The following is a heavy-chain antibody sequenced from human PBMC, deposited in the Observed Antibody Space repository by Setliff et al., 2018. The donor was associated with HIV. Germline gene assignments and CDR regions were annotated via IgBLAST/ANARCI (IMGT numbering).Heavy chain of an antibody. CDR3: ARGFYGDYYFDY. CDR2: IYPGDSST. D-gene: IGHD4-17*01. J-gene: IGHJ4*02. CDR1: GYNFNSNW. V-gene: IGHV5-51*01. Sequence: PGESLKISCKSSGYNFNSNWIGWVRQTPGKGLEWMGIIYPGDSSTRYSPSFQGQVTISVDKSVSTAYLEWNSLQASDTAMYYCARGFYGDYYFDYWGQGTLVTVSS.